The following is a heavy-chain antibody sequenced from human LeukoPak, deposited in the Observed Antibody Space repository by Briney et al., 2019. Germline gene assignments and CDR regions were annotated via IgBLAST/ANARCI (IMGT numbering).Heavy chain of an antibody. CDR3: AKRSIVGATNNWFDP. J-gene: IGHJ5*02. V-gene: IGHV1-69*13. CDR1: GGTFSSYA. D-gene: IGHD1-26*01. CDR2: IIPIFGTA. Sequence: ASVKVSCKASGGTFSSYAISWVRQAPGQGLAWMGGIIPIFGTANYAQKFQGRVTITADESTSTAYMELSSLRSEDTAVYYCAKRSIVGATNNWFDPWGQGTLVTVSS.